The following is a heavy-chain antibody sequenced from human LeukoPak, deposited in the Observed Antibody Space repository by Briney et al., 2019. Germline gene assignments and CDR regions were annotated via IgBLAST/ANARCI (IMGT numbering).Heavy chain of an antibody. V-gene: IGHV4-59*01. Sequence: SETLSLTCTVSGGSISSYYWSWIRQPPGEGLEWIGYIYYSGSTNYDPSLKSRVTISVDTSKNQFSLKLSSVTAADTAVYYCARGCPHYFNTSGPKGYFDYWAQGTLVTVSS. CDR3: ARGCPHYFNTSGPKGYFDY. CDR1: GGSISSYY. D-gene: IGHD3-22*01. CDR2: IYYSGST. J-gene: IGHJ4*02.